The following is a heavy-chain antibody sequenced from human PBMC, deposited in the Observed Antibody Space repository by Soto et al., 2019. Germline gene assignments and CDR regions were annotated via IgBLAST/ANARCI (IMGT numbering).Heavy chain of an antibody. CDR3: ARVRDYGDLFDY. CDR1: GYTFTSYA. CDR2: INAGNGNT. D-gene: IGHD4-17*01. V-gene: IGHV1-3*01. Sequence: ASVKVSCKASGYTFTSYAMHWVRQAPGQRLEWMGWINAGNGNTKYSQKFQGRVTITRDTSANTAYMELSSLRSEDTAVYYCARVRDYGDLFDYWGQGTLVTVSS. J-gene: IGHJ4*02.